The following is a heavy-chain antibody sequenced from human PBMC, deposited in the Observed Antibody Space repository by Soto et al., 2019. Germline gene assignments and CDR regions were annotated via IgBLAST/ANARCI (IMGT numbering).Heavy chain of an antibody. CDR1: GGSISSYY. V-gene: IGHV4-59*01. D-gene: IGHD2-2*01. J-gene: IGHJ6*03. Sequence: SETLSLTCTVSGGSISSYYWSWIRQPPGKGLEWIGYIYYSGSTNYNPSLKSRVTISVDTSKNQFSLKLGSVTAADTAVYYCARVGCSSTSCLATNYYYYYMDVWGKGTTVTVSS. CDR2: IYYSGST. CDR3: ARVGCSSTSCLATNYYYYYMDV.